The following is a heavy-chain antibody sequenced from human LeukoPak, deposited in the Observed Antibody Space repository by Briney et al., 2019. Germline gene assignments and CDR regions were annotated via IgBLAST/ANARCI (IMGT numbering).Heavy chain of an antibody. V-gene: IGHV3-33*01. CDR2: IWYDGSNK. CDR3: ARGVPAATNFDY. CDR1: GFTFSSYG. J-gene: IGHJ4*02. Sequence: GGSLRLSRAASGFTFSSYGMHWVRQAPGKGLEWVAVIWYDGSNKYYADSVKGRFTISRDNSKNTLYLQMNSLRAEDTAVYYCARGVPAATNFDYWGQGTLVTVSS. D-gene: IGHD2-2*01.